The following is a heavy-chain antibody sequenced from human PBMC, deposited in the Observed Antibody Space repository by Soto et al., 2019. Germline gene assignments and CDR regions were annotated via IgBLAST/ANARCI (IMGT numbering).Heavy chain of an antibody. CDR3: ARAYSSWYWDY. D-gene: IGHD6-13*01. J-gene: IGHJ4*02. CDR1: GGSISSCGFY. Sequence: SETLSLTCTVSGGSISSCGFYWTWIRQHPGKGLEWIGYIYYSGSTYYNPSLKSRVTISPDTSKNQFSLKLDSVTAADTAVYYCARAYSSWYWDYWGQGTLVTVSS. CDR2: IYYSGST. V-gene: IGHV4-31*03.